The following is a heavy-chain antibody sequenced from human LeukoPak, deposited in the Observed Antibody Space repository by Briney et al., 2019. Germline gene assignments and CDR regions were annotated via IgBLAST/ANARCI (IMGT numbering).Heavy chain of an antibody. V-gene: IGHV3-30-3*01. Sequence: PGRPLRLSCAASGFTFSSYAMHWVRQAPGKGLEWVAVISYDGSNKYYADSVKGRFTISRDNSKNTLYLQMNSLRAEDTAVYYCARGHITGTTSVAFDIWGQGTMVTVSS. CDR2: ISYDGSNK. CDR1: GFTFSSYA. J-gene: IGHJ3*02. CDR3: ARGHITGTTSVAFDI. D-gene: IGHD1-20*01.